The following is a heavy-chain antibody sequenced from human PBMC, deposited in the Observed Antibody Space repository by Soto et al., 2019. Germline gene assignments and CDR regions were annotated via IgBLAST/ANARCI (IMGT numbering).Heavy chain of an antibody. Sequence: GASVKVSCKASGDTFNFYSINWVRQAPGLGLEWMGRVNPIVSMSNYAQKFQGRVTMTADKSTSTAYMELSSLRSEDTAIYYCASSYGSGYRAFDYWGQGALLTVYS. CDR3: ASSYGSGYRAFDY. J-gene: IGHJ4*02. D-gene: IGHD3-10*01. CDR2: VNPIVSMS. CDR1: GDTFNFYS. V-gene: IGHV1-69*02.